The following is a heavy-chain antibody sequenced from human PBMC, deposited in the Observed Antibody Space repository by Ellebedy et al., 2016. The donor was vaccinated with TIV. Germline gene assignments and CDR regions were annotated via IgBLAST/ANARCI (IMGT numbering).Heavy chain of an antibody. Sequence: GESLKISCSASGFTFTNYWMGWVRQAPGKGLEWVANINPRASEIHYVDSVKGRFTISRDNAKKTLYLELNSLRAEDTAVYYCAREVDRACGPFDNWGQGTPVTGSS. CDR1: GFTFTNYW. V-gene: IGHV3-7*01. CDR3: AREVDRACGPFDN. J-gene: IGHJ4*02. D-gene: IGHD2-2*01. CDR2: INPRASEI.